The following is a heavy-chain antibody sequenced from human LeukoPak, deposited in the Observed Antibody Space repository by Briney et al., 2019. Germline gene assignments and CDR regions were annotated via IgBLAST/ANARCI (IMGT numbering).Heavy chain of an antibody. CDR2: IFYIGST. Sequence: PSETLSLTCTASGVSMRSYSWTWIRQPPEKGLEWIGNIFYIGSTNYNPSLKSRVTISVDTSKNQFSLKLSSVTAADTAVYYCARSKWFGESPTIDYWGQGTLVTVSS. J-gene: IGHJ4*02. V-gene: IGHV4-59*01. D-gene: IGHD3-10*01. CDR1: GVSMRSYS. CDR3: ARSKWFGESPTIDY.